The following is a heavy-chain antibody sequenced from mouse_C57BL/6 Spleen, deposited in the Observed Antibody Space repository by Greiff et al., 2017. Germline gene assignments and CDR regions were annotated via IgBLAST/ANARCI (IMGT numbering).Heavy chain of an antibody. J-gene: IGHJ4*01. CDR3: AKNWITTVVATNYYAMDY. CDR1: GFSLTSYG. CDR2: IWRGGST. V-gene: IGHV2-5*01. D-gene: IGHD1-1*01. Sequence: QVQLKESGPGLVQPSQSLSITCTVSGFSLTSYGVHWVRQSPGKGLEWLGVIWRGGSTDYNAAFMSRLSITKDNSKSQVFFKMNSLQADDTAIYYCAKNWITTVVATNYYAMDYWGQGTSVTVSS.